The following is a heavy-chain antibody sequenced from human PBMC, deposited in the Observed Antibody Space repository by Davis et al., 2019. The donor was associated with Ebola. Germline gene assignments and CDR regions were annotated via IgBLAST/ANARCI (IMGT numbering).Heavy chain of an antibody. Sequence: SLKISCAASGFTFDDYAMHWVRQAPGKGLEWVSSISWNSGSIGYADSVKGRFTISRDNAKNSLYLQMNSLRAEDTAVYYCARVVAVVAATRDWFDPWGQGTLVTVSS. CDR3: ARVVAVVAATRDWFDP. J-gene: IGHJ5*02. D-gene: IGHD2-15*01. CDR1: GFTFDDYA. V-gene: IGHV3-9*01. CDR2: ISWNSGSI.